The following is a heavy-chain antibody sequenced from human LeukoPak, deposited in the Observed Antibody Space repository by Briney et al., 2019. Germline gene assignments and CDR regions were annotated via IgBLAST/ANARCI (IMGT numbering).Heavy chain of an antibody. D-gene: IGHD6-13*01. CDR1: GFTFSSYA. Sequence: GGSLRLSCAASGFTFSSYAMHWVRQAPGKGLEWVAVISYDGSNKYYADSVKGRFTISRDNSKNTLYLQMNSLRAEDTAVYYCARGVAAAGASGETFDYWGQGTLVTVSS. CDR3: ARGVAAAGASGETFDY. J-gene: IGHJ4*02. V-gene: IGHV3-30*07. CDR2: ISYDGSNK.